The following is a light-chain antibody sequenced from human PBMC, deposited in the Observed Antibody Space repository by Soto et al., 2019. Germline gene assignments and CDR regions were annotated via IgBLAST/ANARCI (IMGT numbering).Light chain of an antibody. J-gene: IGLJ3*02. CDR3: CSYAGSYTV. Sequence: QSALTQPASVSGSPGQSITISCTGTNSDVGGYNYVSWYQQHPGKAPKLMIYDVSKRPSGVPDRFSGSKSGNTASLTISGLQAEDEADYYCCSYAGSYTVFGGGTKLTVL. V-gene: IGLV2-11*01. CDR1: NSDVGGYNY. CDR2: DVS.